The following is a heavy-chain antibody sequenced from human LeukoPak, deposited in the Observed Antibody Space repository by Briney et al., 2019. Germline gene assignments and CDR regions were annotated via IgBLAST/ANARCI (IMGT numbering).Heavy chain of an antibody. CDR3: ARKYSGYDYH. D-gene: IGHD5-12*01. V-gene: IGHV4-39*01. Sequence: SETLSLTCTVSGGSISSSSYYWGWIRQPPGKGLEWIGSIYYSGSTYYNPSLKSRVTVSVDTSKNQFSLKLSSVTAADTAVYYCARKYSGYDYHWGQGTLVTVSS. CDR2: IYYSGST. J-gene: IGHJ5*02. CDR1: GGSISSSSYY.